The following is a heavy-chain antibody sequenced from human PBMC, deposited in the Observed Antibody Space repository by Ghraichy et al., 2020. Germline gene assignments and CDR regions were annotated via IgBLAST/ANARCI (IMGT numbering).Heavy chain of an antibody. D-gene: IGHD6-6*01. V-gene: IGHV4-34*01. CDR2: VNHGGST. Sequence: SETLSLTCAVYAGSFSGYYGSWIRQPPGKGLEWIGEVNHGGSTNYSPSLKSRVIISVDTSKNQFSLKLSSLTAADTAVYYCAGRRAAPNYWFFDLWGRGTLVTVSS. J-gene: IGHJ2*01. CDR3: AGRRAAPNYWFFDL. CDR1: AGSFSGYY.